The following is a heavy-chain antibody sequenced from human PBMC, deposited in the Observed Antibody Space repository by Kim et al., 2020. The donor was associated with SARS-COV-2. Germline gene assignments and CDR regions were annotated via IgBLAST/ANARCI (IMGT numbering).Heavy chain of an antibody. CDR3: AKPYCSSTSCLNWFDP. Sequence: GESLKISCKGSGYSFTSYWINWVRQMPGKGLEWMGRIDPSDSYNNYSPSFQGHVTISADKSISTAYLEWSSLKASDTAMYYCAKPYCSSTSCLNWFDPWGQGTLVTVSS. J-gene: IGHJ5*02. V-gene: IGHV5-10-1*01. CDR2: IDPSDSYN. CDR1: GYSFTSYW. D-gene: IGHD2-2*01.